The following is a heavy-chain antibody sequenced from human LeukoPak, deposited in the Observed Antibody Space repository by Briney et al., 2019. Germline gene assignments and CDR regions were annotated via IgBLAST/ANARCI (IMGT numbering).Heavy chain of an antibody. J-gene: IGHJ4*02. D-gene: IGHD2-15*01. CDR2: IDPGDSDT. CDR3: ARLNEGYCSGGSCYRGLFDY. V-gene: IGHV5-51*01. CDR1: GYSFTSYW. Sequence: GESLKISCKGSGYSFTSYWIGWVRQMPGKGLEWMGIIDPGDSDTRYSPSFQGQVTISADKSISTAYLQWSSLKASDTAMYYCARLNEGYCSGGSCYRGLFDYWGQGTLVTVSS.